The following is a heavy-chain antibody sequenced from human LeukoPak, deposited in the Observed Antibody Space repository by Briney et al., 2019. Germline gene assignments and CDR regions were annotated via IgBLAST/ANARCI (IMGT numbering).Heavy chain of an antibody. CDR1: GFTFDDYA. CDR2: ISGDGGST. V-gene: IGHV3-43*02. D-gene: IGHD3-9*01. Sequence: GGSLRLSCAASGFTFDDYAMHWVRQAPGKGLEWVSLISGDGGSTYYADSVKGRFTISRDNSKNSLYLQMNSLRTEDTALYYCAKGTAIRYLDWLLAREYYYGMDVWGQGTTVTVSS. CDR3: AKGTAIRYLDWLLAREYYYGMDV. J-gene: IGHJ6*02.